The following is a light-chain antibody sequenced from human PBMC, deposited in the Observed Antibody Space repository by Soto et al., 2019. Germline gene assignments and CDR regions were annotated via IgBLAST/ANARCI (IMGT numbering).Light chain of an antibody. Sequence: TQLTQSPSSLSASIGDRVTITCRASQDINSYLARYQQKPGKAPNLLIYEASILQRGVPSRFSGSNPGTDFTLTISSLQAEDFATYYCQQTRSYPSTFGGGTKVDIK. CDR3: QQTRSYPST. CDR1: QDINSY. V-gene: IGKV1-9*01. J-gene: IGKJ4*01. CDR2: EAS.